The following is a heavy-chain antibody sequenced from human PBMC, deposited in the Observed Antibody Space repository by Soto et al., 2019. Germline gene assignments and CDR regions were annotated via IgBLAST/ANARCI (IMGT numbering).Heavy chain of an antibody. CDR1: GGSISSSSYY. CDR3: ARPRGASGGDAFDI. J-gene: IGHJ3*02. CDR2: IYYSGST. V-gene: IGHV4-39*01. Sequence: QLQLQESGPGLVKPSETLSLTCTVSGGSISSSSYYWGWIRQPPGKGLEWIGSIYYSGSTYYNPSLKSRVTISVDTSKNQFSLQLSSVTAADTAVYYCARPRGASGGDAFDIWGQGTMVTVSS. D-gene: IGHD1-26*01.